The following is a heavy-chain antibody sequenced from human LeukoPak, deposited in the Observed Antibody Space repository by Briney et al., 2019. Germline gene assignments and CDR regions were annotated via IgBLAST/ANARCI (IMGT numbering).Heavy chain of an antibody. J-gene: IGHJ3*02. D-gene: IGHD3-16*02. CDR3: ARKYDYVWGSYRYAFDI. V-gene: IGHV3-30-3*01. CDR1: GFTFSRYA. Sequence: GRSLRLSCAASGFTFSRYAIHWVRQAPGKGLEWVGVISNDGTNQYYTDSVKGRFTISRDNAKNSLYLQMNSLRAEDTAVYYCARKYDYVWGSYRYAFDIWGQGTMVTVSS. CDR2: ISNDGTNQ.